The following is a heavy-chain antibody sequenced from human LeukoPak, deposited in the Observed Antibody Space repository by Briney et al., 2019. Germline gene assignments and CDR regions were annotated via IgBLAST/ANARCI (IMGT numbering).Heavy chain of an antibody. D-gene: IGHD3-10*01. J-gene: IGHJ6*03. CDR2: IFYSGST. CDR1: GGSISSSSYY. V-gene: IGHV4-39*07. Sequence: PSETLSLTCTVSGGSISSSSYYWGWIRQPPGKGLEWIGSIFYSGSTYYNPSLKSRVTIAVDRSKNQFSLKLSSVTAADTAVYYCAMGRVDYYGSGSYLRSRYYYYYMDVWGKGTTVTISS. CDR3: AMGRVDYYGSGSYLRSRYYYYYMDV.